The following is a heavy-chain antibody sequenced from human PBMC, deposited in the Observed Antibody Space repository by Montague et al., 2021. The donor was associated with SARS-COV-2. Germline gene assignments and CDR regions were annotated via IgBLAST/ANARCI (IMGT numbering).Heavy chain of an antibody. CDR2: IYYSGST. V-gene: IGHV4-61*05. CDR1: GGSISSSSYY. Sequence: SETLSLTCTVSGGSISSSSYYWGWIRQPPGKGLEWIGYIYYSGSTNYNPSLTSRVTISVDTSKNQFSLKLSSVTAADTAVYYCARGLSRYSSGKTPFLHSEMDVWGQGTTVTVSS. CDR3: ARGLSRYSSGKTPFLHSEMDV. D-gene: IGHD6-19*01. J-gene: IGHJ6*02.